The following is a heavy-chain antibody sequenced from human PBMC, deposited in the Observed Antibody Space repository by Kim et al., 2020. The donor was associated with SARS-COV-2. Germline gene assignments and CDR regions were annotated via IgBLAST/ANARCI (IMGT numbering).Heavy chain of an antibody. V-gene: IGHV4-39*01. J-gene: IGHJ4*02. CDR1: GASISSPKYY. CDR3: VGIGGYFTDGYFNF. Sequence: SETLSLSCSDSGASISSPKYYWGWIRQSPGRGLEWIGSRYHGGCTSYHPSLKGRATIVTDTSTNQFALTLKSVTAADTAVYYCVGIGGYFTDGYFNFWGQGTLFTVAA. D-gene: IGHD2-21*02. CDR2: RYHGGCT.